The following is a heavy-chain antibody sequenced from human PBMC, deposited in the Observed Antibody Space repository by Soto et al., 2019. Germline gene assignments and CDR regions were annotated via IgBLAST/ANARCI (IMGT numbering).Heavy chain of an antibody. J-gene: IGHJ5*02. CDR3: ALTADDYGDGGFDP. CDR2: IYWDDDK. D-gene: IGHD4-17*01. V-gene: IGHV2-5*02. CDR1: GFSLSTSGVG. Sequence: QITLKESGPPLVKPTQTLTLTCTFSGFSLSTSGVGVGWIRQPPGKALEWLALIYWDDDKRYSPSLKSRLTITKDTSKNQVVLTMTNMDPVDTATYYCALTADDYGDGGFDPWGQGTLVTVSS.